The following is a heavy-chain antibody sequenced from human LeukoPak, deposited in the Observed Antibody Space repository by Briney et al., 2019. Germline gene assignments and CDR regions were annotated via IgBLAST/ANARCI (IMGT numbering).Heavy chain of an antibody. CDR2: ISSSSSYI. Sequence: GGSLRLSCAASGFTFSSYSMNWVRQAPGKGLEWVSSISSSSSYIYYADSVKGRFTISRDNAKNSLYLQMNSLRAEDTAVYYCAREGEFRGYSYLAFDIWGQGTMVTVSS. CDR1: GFTFSSYS. J-gene: IGHJ3*02. D-gene: IGHD5-18*01. V-gene: IGHV3-21*01. CDR3: AREGEFRGYSYLAFDI.